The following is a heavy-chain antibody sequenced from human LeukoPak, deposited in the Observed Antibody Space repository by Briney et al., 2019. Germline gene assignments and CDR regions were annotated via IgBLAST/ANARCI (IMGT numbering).Heavy chain of an antibody. CDR3: VRTQWFGELLYPSFFDY. J-gene: IGHJ4*02. CDR1: GDSISSSSSY. Sequence: SETLSLTCTVSGDSISSSSSYWGWIRQPPGEGLEWIGSIYYSGSTNYNPSLKSRVTISVDTSKNQFSLKLTSVTVADTAVYYCVRTQWFGELLYPSFFDYWGQGTLVTVSS. D-gene: IGHD3-10*01. CDR2: IYYSGST. V-gene: IGHV4-39*07.